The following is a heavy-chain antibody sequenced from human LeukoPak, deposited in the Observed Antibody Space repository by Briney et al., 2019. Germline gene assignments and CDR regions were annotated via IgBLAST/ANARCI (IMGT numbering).Heavy chain of an antibody. CDR3: AKGGPYDRSGLIDY. V-gene: IGHV3-7*01. CDR2: IKQDGSEK. J-gene: IGHJ4*02. CDR1: GFTFSSYW. Sequence: GGSLRLSCAASGFTFSSYWMSWVRQAPGKGLEWVANIKQDGSEKYYVDSVKGRFTISRDNAKNSLYLKMNSLRAEDTAVYYCAKGGPYDRSGLIDYWGQGTLVTVSS. D-gene: IGHD3-22*01.